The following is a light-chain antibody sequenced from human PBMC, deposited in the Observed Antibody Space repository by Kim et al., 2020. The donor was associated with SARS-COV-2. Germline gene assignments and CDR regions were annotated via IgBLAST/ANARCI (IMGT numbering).Light chain of an antibody. CDR3: NSRDSSDNHLV. CDR1: SLRSYY. J-gene: IGLJ3*02. V-gene: IGLV3-19*01. Sequence: SELTQDPAVSVALGQTVRITCQGDSLRSYYASWYQQKPGQAPVLVIYGKNNRPSGIPDRFSGSSSGNTASLTITGAQAEDEADYYCNSRDSSDNHLVFGGGTKLTVL. CDR2: GKN.